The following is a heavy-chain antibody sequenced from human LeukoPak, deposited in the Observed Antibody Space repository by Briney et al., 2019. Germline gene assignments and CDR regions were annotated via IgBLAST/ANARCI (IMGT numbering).Heavy chain of an antibody. CDR3: ARGHHTYYYDSSGXXXDY. J-gene: IGHJ4*02. Sequence: GGSLRLSCAASGFTVSSNYMSWVRQAPGKGLEWVSVIYSGGSTYYADSVKGRVTISRDNSKNTLYLQMNSLRAEDTAVYYCARGHHTYYYDSSGXXXDYWGQGPLVTVSS. V-gene: IGHV3-66*01. CDR1: GFTVSSNY. CDR2: IYSGGST. D-gene: IGHD3-22*01.